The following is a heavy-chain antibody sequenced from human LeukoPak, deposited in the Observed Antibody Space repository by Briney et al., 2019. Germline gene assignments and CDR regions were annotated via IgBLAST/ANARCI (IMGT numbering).Heavy chain of an antibody. CDR3: ASSGSSPDNDY. D-gene: IGHD6-6*01. Sequence: AETLSLTCTVSGGSISSSSYYWGWIRQPPGKGLECIGSIYYSGSTYYNPSLKSRVTISVDRTKNQFSLKLSSVTAADTAVYYCASSGSSPDNDYWGQGTLVTVSS. CDR2: IYYSGST. CDR1: GGSISSSSYY. V-gene: IGHV4-39*01. J-gene: IGHJ4*02.